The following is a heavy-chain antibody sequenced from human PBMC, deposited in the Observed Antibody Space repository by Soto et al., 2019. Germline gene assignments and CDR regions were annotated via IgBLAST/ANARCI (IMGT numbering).Heavy chain of an antibody. CDR2: ISGSGGST. D-gene: IGHD3-22*01. V-gene: IGHV3-23*01. CDR1: GFTFSSYA. Sequence: GGSLRLSCAASGFTFSSYAMSWVRQAPGKGLEWVSAISGSGGSTYYADSVKGRFTISRDNSKNTLYLQMNSLRAEDTAVYYCAKDLNSSGYFGLLGYWGQGTLVTVSS. CDR3: AKDLNSSGYFGLLGY. J-gene: IGHJ4*02.